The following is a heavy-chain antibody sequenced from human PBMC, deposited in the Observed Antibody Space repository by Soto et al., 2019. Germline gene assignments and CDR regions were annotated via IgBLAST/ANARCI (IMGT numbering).Heavy chain of an antibody. J-gene: IGHJ6*02. D-gene: IGHD3-3*01. CDR1: GFTFSSYA. CDR2: ISGSGGST. CDR3: AKDIRKLRFLGTYYGMDV. V-gene: IGHV3-23*01. Sequence: GGSLRLSCAASGFTFSSYAMSWVRQAPGKGLEWVSAISGSGGSTYYADSVKGRFTISRDNSKNTLYLQMNSLRAEDTAVYYCAKDIRKLRFLGTYYGMDVWGQGTTVTVYS.